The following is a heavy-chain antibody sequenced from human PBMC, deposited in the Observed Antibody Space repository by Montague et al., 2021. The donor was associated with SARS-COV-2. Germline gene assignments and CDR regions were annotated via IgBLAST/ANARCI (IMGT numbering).Heavy chain of an antibody. J-gene: IGHJ6*02. CDR1: GGSISSSSYY. CDR2: LYYSGST. CDR3: ARDKAECIVVVPAVPLAYGMDV. V-gene: IGHV4-39*07. Sequence: SETLSLTCTVSGGSISSSSYYWGWIRQPPGKGLEWIGSLYYSGSTYHNPSLKSRVTISVDTSKNQFSLKLSSVTAADTAVYYCARDKAECIVVVPAVPLAYGMDVWGQGTTVTVSS. D-gene: IGHD2-2*01.